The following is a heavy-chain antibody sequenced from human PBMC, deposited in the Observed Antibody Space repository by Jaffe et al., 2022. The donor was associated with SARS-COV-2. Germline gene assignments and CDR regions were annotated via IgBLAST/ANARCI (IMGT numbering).Heavy chain of an antibody. Sequence: QVQLVESGGGVVQPGRSLRLSCAASGFTFSSYGMHWVRQAPGKGLEWVAVISYDGSNKYYADSVKGRFTISRDNSKNTLYLQMNSLRAEDTAVYYCAKGEIVAEDYWGQGTLVTVSS. D-gene: IGHD3-22*01. CDR3: AKGEIVAEDY. V-gene: IGHV3-30*18. J-gene: IGHJ4*02. CDR2: ISYDGSNK. CDR1: GFTFSSYG.